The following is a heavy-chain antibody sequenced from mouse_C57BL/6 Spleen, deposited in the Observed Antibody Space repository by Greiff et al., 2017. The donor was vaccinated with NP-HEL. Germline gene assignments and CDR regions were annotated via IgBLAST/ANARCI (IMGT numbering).Heavy chain of an antibody. CDR1: GYTFTSYT. CDR2: INPSSGYT. J-gene: IGHJ4*01. D-gene: IGHD3-2*02. V-gene: IGHV1-4*01. CDR3: ARDSSGVSYAMDY. Sequence: VQLQQSGAEPARPGASVKMSCKASGYTFTSYTMHWVKQRPGQGLEWIGYINPSSGYTKYNQKFKDKATLTAEKSSSTAYMQLSSLTSEDSAVYYWARDSSGVSYAMDYWGQGTSVTVSS.